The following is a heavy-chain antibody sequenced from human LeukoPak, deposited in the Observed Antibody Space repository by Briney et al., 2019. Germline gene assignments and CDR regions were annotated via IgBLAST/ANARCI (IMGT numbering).Heavy chain of an antibody. D-gene: IGHD6-13*01. Sequence: GRSLRLSCAASGFTFSSYSMHWVRQAPGKGLEWVAFIRYDGSNKYYADSVKGRFTISRDNSKNTLYLQMNSLRAEDTAVYYCVNGGSAAAHYWGQGTLVTVSS. V-gene: IGHV3-30*04. CDR3: VNGGSAAAHY. J-gene: IGHJ4*02. CDR1: GFTFSSYS. CDR2: IRYDGSNK.